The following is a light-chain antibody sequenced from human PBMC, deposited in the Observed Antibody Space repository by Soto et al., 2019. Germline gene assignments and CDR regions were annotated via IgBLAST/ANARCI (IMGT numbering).Light chain of an antibody. CDR3: QQNYHSRWT. CDR2: GAS. Sequence: IQMTQSPSSLSASVGDRVTITCRASLPITTYLNWFQQKPGKAPKLLIYGASTLQTGVPSRFNGGESGTDFTLTISRLQPEDFGTYYCQQNYHSRWTFGQGTEIEI. J-gene: IGKJ1*01. CDR1: LPITTY. V-gene: IGKV1-39*01.